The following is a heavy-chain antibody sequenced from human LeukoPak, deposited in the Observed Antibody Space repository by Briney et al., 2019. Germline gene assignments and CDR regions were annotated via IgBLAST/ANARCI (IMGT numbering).Heavy chain of an antibody. Sequence: GGSLRLSCAASGFTFSTYRMTWVRQAPGKGLEWVAPIKQDGSYKDYVDSVKGRFTISRDNGKNSLYLQMNSLRAEDTAVYYCARDYDSSGYPLYYFDYWGQGTLVTVSS. V-gene: IGHV3-7*04. CDR2: IKQDGSYK. CDR1: GFTFSTYR. J-gene: IGHJ4*02. CDR3: ARDYDSSGYPLYYFDY. D-gene: IGHD3-22*01.